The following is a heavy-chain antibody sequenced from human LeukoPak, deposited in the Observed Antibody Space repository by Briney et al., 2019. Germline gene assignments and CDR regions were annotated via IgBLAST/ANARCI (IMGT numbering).Heavy chain of an antibody. V-gene: IGHV1-69*04. CDR1: GGTFSSYA. Sequence: SVKVSCKASGGTFSSYAISWVRQAPGQGLEWMGRIIPILGITNYARKFQGRVTITADKSTSTAYMELSSLRSEDTAVYYCARSITMVRGADINWFDPWGQGTLVTVSS. J-gene: IGHJ5*02. CDR2: IIPILGIT. CDR3: ARSITMVRGADINWFDP. D-gene: IGHD3-10*01.